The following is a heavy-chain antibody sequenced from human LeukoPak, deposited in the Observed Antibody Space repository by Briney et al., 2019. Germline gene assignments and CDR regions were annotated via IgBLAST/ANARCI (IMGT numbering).Heavy chain of an antibody. CDR3: VAEEYGTGSYYKSAF. J-gene: IGHJ4*02. CDR2: IYTSGST. V-gene: IGHV4-4*07. CDR1: GGSISSYY. Sequence: SGTLSLTCTVSGGSISSYYWSWIRQPAGKGLEWIGRIYTSGSTNYNPSLKSRVTMSVDTSKNQFSLKLSSVTAADTAVYYCVAEEYGTGSYYKSAFWGKGALVTVSS. D-gene: IGHD3-10*01.